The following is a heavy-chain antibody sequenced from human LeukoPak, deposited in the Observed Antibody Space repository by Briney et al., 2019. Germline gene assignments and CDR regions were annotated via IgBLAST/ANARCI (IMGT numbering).Heavy chain of an antibody. D-gene: IGHD6-13*01. J-gene: IGHJ4*02. CDR1: GFTFNNYA. Sequence: GGSLRLSCAASGFTFNNYAMSWVRQAPGKGLEWVSAISGSGSGTYYSDSVKGRFTISRDNAKNTLYLQMNSLRAEDTAVYYCAKDSGFYGSSWTTGFDYWGQGTLVTVSS. CDR2: ISGSGSGT. V-gene: IGHV3-23*01. CDR3: AKDSGFYGSSWTTGFDY.